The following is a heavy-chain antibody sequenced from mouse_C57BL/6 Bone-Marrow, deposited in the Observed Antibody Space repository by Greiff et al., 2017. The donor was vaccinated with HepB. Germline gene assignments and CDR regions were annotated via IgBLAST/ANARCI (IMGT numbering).Heavy chain of an antibody. CDR2: ISYSGST. D-gene: IGHD1-1*01. Sequence: EVQLVESGPGMVKPSQSLSLTCTVTGYSITSGYDWHWIRHFPGNKLEWMGYISYSGSTNYNPSLKSRISITHDTSKNHFFLKLNSVTTEDTATYYCARGSYYGFDYWGQGTTLTVSS. CDR3: ARGSYYGFDY. J-gene: IGHJ2*01. V-gene: IGHV3-1*01. CDR1: GYSITSGYD.